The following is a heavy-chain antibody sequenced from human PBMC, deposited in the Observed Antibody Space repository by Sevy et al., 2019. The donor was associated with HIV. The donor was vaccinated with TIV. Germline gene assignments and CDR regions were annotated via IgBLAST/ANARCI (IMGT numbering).Heavy chain of an antibody. J-gene: IGHJ4*02. CDR3: ARESGDCSSTSCYEGVFDY. D-gene: IGHD2-2*01. CDR2: IYTSGST. CDR1: GGSISSGNYY. Sequence: KLWQTLSLTCTVSGGSISSGNYYWSWIRQPAGKGLEWIGRIYTSGSTNYNPSLKSRVTISVDTSKNQFSLKLSSVTAADTAVYYCARESGDCSSTSCYEGVFDYWGQGTLVTVSS. V-gene: IGHV4-61*02.